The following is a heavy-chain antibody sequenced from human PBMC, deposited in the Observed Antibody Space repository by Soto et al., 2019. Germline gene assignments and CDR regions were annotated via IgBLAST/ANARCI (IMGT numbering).Heavy chain of an antibody. V-gene: IGHV4-39*01. J-gene: IGHJ4*02. CDR1: GGSISSSSYY. D-gene: IGHD6-19*01. CDR3: ARRHTIQWHEVFDY. CDR2: IYYSGST. Sequence: SETLSLTCTVSGGSISSSSYYWGWIRQPPGKGLEWIGSIYYSGSTYYNPSLKSRVTISVDTSKNQFSLKLSSVTAADTAVYYCARRHTIQWHEVFDYWGQGTLVTVSS.